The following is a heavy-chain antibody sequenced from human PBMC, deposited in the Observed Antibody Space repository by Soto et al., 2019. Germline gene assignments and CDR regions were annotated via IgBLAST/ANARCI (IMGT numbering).Heavy chain of an antibody. V-gene: IGHV3-23*01. D-gene: IGHD3-10*01. CDR1: GFTFSSYA. Sequence: PGGSLRLSCAASGFTFSSYAMSWVRQAPGKGLEWVSAISGSGGSTYYADSVKGRFTISRDNSKNTLYLQMNSLRAEDTAVYYCAKDALLWFGELFRWFDPWGQGTLVTVSS. CDR2: ISGSGGST. CDR3: AKDALLWFGELFRWFDP. J-gene: IGHJ5*02.